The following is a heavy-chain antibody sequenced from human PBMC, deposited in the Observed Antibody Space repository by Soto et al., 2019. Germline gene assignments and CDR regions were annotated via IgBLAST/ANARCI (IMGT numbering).Heavy chain of an antibody. V-gene: IGHV3-7*01. CDR2: INQDGSEN. CDR3: AGRPAPHL. CDR1: GFTFTTYW. J-gene: IGHJ3*01. Sequence: GGSLRLSCAASGFTFTTYWMSWVRQPPGKGLEWVANINQDGSENYYADSVRGRFTISRDNAKASLFLQMNSLRAEDTALYYCAGRPAPHLWRQGTMVTVSS.